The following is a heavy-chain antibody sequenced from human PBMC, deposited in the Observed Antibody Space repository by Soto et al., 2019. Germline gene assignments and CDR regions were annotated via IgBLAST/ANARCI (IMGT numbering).Heavy chain of an antibody. Sequence: PGESLKISCKGSGYSFTSYWISWVRQMPGKGLEWMGRIDPSDSYTNYSPSFQGHVTISADKSISTAYLQWSSLKASDTAMYYCARQPDYGDYDKLPPYGMDVWGQGTTVTVSS. CDR1: GYSFTSYW. V-gene: IGHV5-10-1*01. CDR3: ARQPDYGDYDKLPPYGMDV. J-gene: IGHJ6*02. D-gene: IGHD4-17*01. CDR2: IDPSDSYT.